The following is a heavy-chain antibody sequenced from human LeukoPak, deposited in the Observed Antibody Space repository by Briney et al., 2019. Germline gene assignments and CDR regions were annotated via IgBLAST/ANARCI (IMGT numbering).Heavy chain of an antibody. CDR1: GYSFTGYY. D-gene: IGHD6-13*01. CDR2: INPNSGDT. V-gene: IGHV1-2*02. Sequence: ASVKVSCKASGYSFTGYYMHWVRQAPGQGVEWMGWINPNSGDTGYAQQFQGRVTMTRDMSITTIYMELTRLRSDDTAFYYCAGWDGDSSSPDYWGQGSLVTVSS. J-gene: IGHJ4*02. CDR3: AGWDGDSSSPDY.